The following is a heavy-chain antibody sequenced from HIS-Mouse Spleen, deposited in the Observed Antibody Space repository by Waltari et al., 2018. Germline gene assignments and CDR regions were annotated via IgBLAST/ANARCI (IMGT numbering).Heavy chain of an antibody. CDR3: ARGDYYDSSGYYVLFDY. V-gene: IGHV4-34*01. J-gene: IGHJ4*02. Sequence: QVQLQQWGAGLLKPSETLSLTCAVYGGSFSGYYWSGIRQPPGKGLEWIGEINHSGSTNYNPSLKSRVTISVDTSKNQFSLKLSSVTAADTAVYYCARGDYYDSSGYYVLFDYWGQGTLVTVSS. D-gene: IGHD3-22*01. CDR1: GGSFSGYY. CDR2: INHSGST.